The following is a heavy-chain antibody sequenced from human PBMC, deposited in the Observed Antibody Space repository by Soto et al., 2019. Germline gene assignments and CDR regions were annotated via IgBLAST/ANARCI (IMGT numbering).Heavy chain of an antibody. J-gene: IGHJ5*02. D-gene: IGHD6-19*01. CDR3: ATVSDNGAWSP. CDR1: GFTFSSYG. Sequence: GGSLRLSCAASGFTFSSYGMHWVRQAPGKGLEWVSSISTSGGSANYADAVKGRFSISRDNSKNTLYLEVNSLRAEDTAIYFCATVSDNGAWSPWGQGTLVTVSS. V-gene: IGHV3-23*01. CDR2: ISTSGGSA.